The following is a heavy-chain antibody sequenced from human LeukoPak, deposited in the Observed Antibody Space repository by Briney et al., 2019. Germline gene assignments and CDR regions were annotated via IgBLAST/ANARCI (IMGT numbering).Heavy chain of an antibody. CDR1: GGTFSSYA. V-gene: IGHV1-69*13. D-gene: IGHD6-13*01. Sequence: SVKVSCKASGGTFSSYAISWVRQAPGQGLDWMGGIIPIFGTTNYAQKFQGRVTITADESTSTAYMELSSLRSEDTAVYYCARAAYSINWYFWFDPWGQGTLVTVSS. CDR3: ARAAYSINWYFWFDP. CDR2: IIPIFGTT. J-gene: IGHJ5*02.